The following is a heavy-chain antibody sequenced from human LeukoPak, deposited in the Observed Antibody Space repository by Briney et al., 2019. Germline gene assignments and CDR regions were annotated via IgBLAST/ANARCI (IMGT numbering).Heavy chain of an antibody. V-gene: IGHV4-59*01. CDR1: GGSISTYY. J-gene: IGHJ6*02. CDR2: IYYTGTT. D-gene: IGHD4-17*01. Sequence: SETLSLTCSVSGGSISTYYWSWIRQLPGKGLEWIGYIYYTGTTNYNPSLRSQVTISVDTSRNQFSLRLSSVTAADTAVYYCAREDPQTTVPEGMDVWGHGTTVIVSS. CDR3: AREDPQTTVPEGMDV.